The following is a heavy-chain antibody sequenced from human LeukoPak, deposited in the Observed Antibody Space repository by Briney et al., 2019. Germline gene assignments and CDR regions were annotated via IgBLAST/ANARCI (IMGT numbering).Heavy chain of an antibody. CDR3: AKGSSGYFFDL. D-gene: IGHD3-22*01. Sequence: SGGSLRLSCAASGFIFNNYGLVWVRQAPGKGLEWVSAISNDGGGTTYADFVKGRFGVSRDNSKNTLFLQMNSLRAEDTALYYCAKGSSGYFFDLWGQGTLVTVSS. J-gene: IGHJ4*02. CDR1: GFIFNNYG. CDR2: ISNDGGGT. V-gene: IGHV3-23*01.